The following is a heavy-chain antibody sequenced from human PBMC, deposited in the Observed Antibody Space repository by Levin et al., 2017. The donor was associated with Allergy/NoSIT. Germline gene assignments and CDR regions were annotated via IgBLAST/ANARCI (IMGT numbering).Heavy chain of an antibody. CDR1: GGSISNYY. CDR2: IYYSGST. J-gene: IGHJ3*02. D-gene: IGHD1-26*01. CDR3: ARPQGLLAFDI. V-gene: IGHV4-59*08. Sequence: SETLSLTCTVSGGSISNYYWSWIRQPPGKGLEWIGYIYYSGSTNYNPSLKSRVTISVDTSKNQFSLKLSSVTAADTAVYYCARPQGLLAFDIWGQGTMVTVSS.